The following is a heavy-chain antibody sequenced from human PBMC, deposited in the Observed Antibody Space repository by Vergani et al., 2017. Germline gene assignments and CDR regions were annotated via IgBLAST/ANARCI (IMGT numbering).Heavy chain of an antibody. D-gene: IGHD1-26*01. CDR1: GFTFDDYA. J-gene: IGHJ3*02. CDR3: AKDMWEWELRRYEDAFDI. Sequence: EVQLVESGGGVVQPGGSLRLSCAASGFTFDDYAMHWVRQAPGKGLEWVSLISGDGGSTYYADSVKGRFTISRDNSKNSLYLQMNSLRTEDTALYYCAKDMWEWELRRYEDAFDIWGQGTMVTVSS. V-gene: IGHV3-43*02. CDR2: ISGDGGST.